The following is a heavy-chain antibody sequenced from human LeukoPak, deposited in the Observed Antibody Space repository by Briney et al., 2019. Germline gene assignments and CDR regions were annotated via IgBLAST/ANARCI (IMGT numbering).Heavy chain of an antibody. CDR3: AREAQSSGYYRYEYFQH. Sequence: ASVKVSCKASGGTFSSYAISWVRQAPRQGLEWMGGIIPIFGTANYAQKFQGRVTITADESTSTAYMELSSLRSEDTAVYYCAREAQSSGYYRYEYFQHWGQGTLVTVSS. CDR1: GGTFSSYA. D-gene: IGHD3-22*01. V-gene: IGHV1-69*13. J-gene: IGHJ1*01. CDR2: IIPIFGTA.